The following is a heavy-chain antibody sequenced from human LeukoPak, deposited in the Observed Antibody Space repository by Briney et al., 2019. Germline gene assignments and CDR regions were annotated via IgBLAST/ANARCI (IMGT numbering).Heavy chain of an antibody. CDR3: ARALISRQTSVHDY. D-gene: IGHD2-2*01. V-gene: IGHV3-23*01. J-gene: IGHJ4*02. CDR2: ISGSGGST. Sequence: PGGSLRLSCAASGFTFSSYAMSWVRQTPGKGLEWVLVISGSGGSTYYADSVKGRFTISRDNSKNTLYLQMNSLRAEDTAVYYCARALISRQTSVHDYWGQGTLVTVSS. CDR1: GFTFSSYA.